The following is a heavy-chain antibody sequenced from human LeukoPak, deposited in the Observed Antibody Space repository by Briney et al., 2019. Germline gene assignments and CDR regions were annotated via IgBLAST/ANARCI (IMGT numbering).Heavy chain of an antibody. CDR2: INPNSGGT. CDR1: GYTLTGYY. D-gene: IGHD3-10*01. CDR3: ARDYYGSGSGGGFDP. V-gene: IGHV1-2*02. J-gene: IGHJ5*02. Sequence: GASVKVSCKASGYTLTGYYMHWVRQAPGQGLEWMGWINPNSGGTNYAQKFQGRVTMTRDTSISTAYMELSRLRSDDTAVYYCARDYYGSGSGGGFDPWGQGTLITVSS.